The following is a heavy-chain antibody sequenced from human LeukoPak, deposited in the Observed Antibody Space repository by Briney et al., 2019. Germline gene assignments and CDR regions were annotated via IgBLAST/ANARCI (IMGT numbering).Heavy chain of an antibody. CDR3: VRDLTLLWGVAY. J-gene: IGHJ4*02. Sequence: ASVKVSCKTSGYTFTGYYIHWVRQAPGQGLEWMGWIKSNSGDTNYAQKFQGRITMTRDTSINTAYMELSSLTSDDTAVYYCVRDLTLLWGVAYWGQGTLVTVSS. CDR2: IKSNSGDT. V-gene: IGHV1-2*02. D-gene: IGHD3-10*01. CDR1: GYTFTGYY.